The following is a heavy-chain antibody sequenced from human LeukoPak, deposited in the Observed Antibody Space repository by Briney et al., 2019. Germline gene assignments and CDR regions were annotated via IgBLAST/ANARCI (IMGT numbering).Heavy chain of an antibody. CDR3: AKALYCGTDCLSAGLDF. D-gene: IGHD2-21*02. CDR2: ISGSGGST. Sequence: GGSLRLSCAASGFTFSSYAMSWVRQAPGKGLEWVSGISGSGGSTYYADSVKGRFTISRDNSKNTLYLQMNSLRAEDTAVYYCAKALYCGTDCLSAGLDFWGQGTLVTVSS. J-gene: IGHJ4*02. CDR1: GFTFSSYA. V-gene: IGHV3-23*01.